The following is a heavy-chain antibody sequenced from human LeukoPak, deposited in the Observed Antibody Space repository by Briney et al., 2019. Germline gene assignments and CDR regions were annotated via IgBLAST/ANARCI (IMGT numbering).Heavy chain of an antibody. CDR3: AKDLRSSADSKMGAADY. CDR2: LSSRSRYI. J-gene: IGHJ4*02. V-gene: IGHV3-21*01. Sequence: GGSLRLSCAASGFTFSNYAMTWVRQAPGKGLEWVSSLSSRSRYIYYADSLKGRFTISRDNAKNSLHLQMNSLRAEDTAVYYCAKDLRSSADSKMGAADYWGQGTLVTVSS. D-gene: IGHD1-26*01. CDR1: GFTFSNYA.